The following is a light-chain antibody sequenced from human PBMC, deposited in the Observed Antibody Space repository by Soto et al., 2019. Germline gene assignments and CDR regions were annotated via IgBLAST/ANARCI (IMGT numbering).Light chain of an antibody. CDR2: WAS. V-gene: IGKV4-1*01. J-gene: IGKJ4*01. CDR3: QQYYSIPLT. Sequence: EIVMTQSPDSLAVSLGERATINSKSSQSVLYSSNNENYLAWYQQKPGQPPKLLLYWASTRDSGVPDRFSGSGSGTDFTLTISSLQAEDVAVYYCQQYYSIPLTFGGGTKVE. CDR1: QSVLYSSNNENY.